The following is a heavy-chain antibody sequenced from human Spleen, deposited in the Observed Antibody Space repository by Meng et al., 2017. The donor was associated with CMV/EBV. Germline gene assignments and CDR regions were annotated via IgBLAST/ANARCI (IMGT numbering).Heavy chain of an antibody. CDR1: GYTFTSYG. CDR2: ISGYNGNT. D-gene: IGHD1-26*01. Sequence: ASVKVSCKASGYTFTSYGISWVRQAPGQGPEWMGWISGYNGNTNYAQKFQDRVTMTTDTSTSTTYMELRNLRSDDTAVYYCARDARHGSRNWLDPWGQGTLVTVSS. CDR3: ARDARHGSRNWLDP. J-gene: IGHJ5*02. V-gene: IGHV1-18*01.